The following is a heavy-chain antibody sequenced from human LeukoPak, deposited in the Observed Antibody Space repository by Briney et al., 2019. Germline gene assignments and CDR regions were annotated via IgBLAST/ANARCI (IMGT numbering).Heavy chain of an antibody. CDR3: ARAASGPLFDY. J-gene: IGHJ4*02. Sequence: PSETLSLTCSVSGASISSYYWSWIRQPPGKGLEWIGYIYYSGSTNYNPSLKSRVTISVDTSKNQFSLKLSSVTAADTAVYYCARAASGPLFDYWGQGTLVTVSS. D-gene: IGHD2-15*01. V-gene: IGHV4-59*01. CDR2: IYYSGST. CDR1: GASISSYY.